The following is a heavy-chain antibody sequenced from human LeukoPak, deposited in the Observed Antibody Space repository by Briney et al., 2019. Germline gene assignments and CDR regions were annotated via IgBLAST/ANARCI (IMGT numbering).Heavy chain of an antibody. CDR2: IYYAGDT. J-gene: IGHJ4*02. D-gene: IGHD1-26*01. CDR1: ACPGSSSSYD. CDR3: ATWDSGRYSQIDN. V-gene: IGHV4-39*01. Sequence: SGNLSCNCTVSACPGSSSSYDRGSVGQSLERVGECIPTIYYAGDTYYYPSLVTRTTISVDTSQNQFSLKLRSVTAADTAVYYCATWDSGRYSQIDNWGQGTLVTVSS.